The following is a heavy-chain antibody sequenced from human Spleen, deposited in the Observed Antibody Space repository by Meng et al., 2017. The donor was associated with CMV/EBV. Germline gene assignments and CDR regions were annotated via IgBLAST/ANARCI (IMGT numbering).Heavy chain of an antibody. J-gene: IGHJ2*01. CDR3: ARSVRAGYRYWYFDL. CDR2: INHSGST. V-gene: IGHV4-34*01. D-gene: IGHD5-18*01. Sequence: YGGAFSGYCWSWLRPPPGKGLGWVGEINHSGSTNYNPSLKSRVTISVDTSKNQFSLKLNSVTAAETAVYYCARSVRAGYRYWYFDLWGRGTLVTVSS. CDR1: GGAFSGYC.